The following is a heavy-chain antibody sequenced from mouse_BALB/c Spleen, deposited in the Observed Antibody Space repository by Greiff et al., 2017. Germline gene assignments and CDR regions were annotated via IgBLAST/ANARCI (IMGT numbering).Heavy chain of an antibody. CDR2: ISYSGST. J-gene: IGHJ1*01. CDR3: ARGELITDV. CDR1: GYSITSDYA. Sequence: EVQLVESGPGLVKPSQSLSLTCTVTGYSITSDYAWNWIRQFPGNKLEWMGYISYSGSTSYNPSLKSRISITRDTSKNQFFLQLNSVTTEDTATYYCARGELITDVWGAGTTVTVSS. V-gene: IGHV3-2*02. D-gene: IGHD1-1*01.